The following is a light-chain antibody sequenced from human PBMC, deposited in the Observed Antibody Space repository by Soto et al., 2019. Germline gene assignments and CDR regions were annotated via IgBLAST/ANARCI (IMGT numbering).Light chain of an antibody. J-gene: IGKJ3*01. Sequence: DIQMTQSPSTLSASVGDRVTITCRASQSISGWLAWYQQKPGKAPNLLIYKASSLERGVPSRFSGSGSGTEFTLTISSLQLDDFAPYYCQQYDSYSRFTFGPGTKVDIK. CDR3: QQYDSYSRFT. CDR1: QSISGW. V-gene: IGKV1-5*03. CDR2: KAS.